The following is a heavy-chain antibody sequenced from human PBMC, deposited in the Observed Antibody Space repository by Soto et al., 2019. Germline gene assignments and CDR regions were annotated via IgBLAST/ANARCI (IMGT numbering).Heavy chain of an antibody. D-gene: IGHD6-19*01. CDR1: GGSIRSYY. CDR3: ARVPSRIAVAGKGCWFDP. Sequence: LALTCTASGGSIRSYYWSWIRQPPGKGLEWIGYIYYSGSTNYNPSLKSRVTISVDTSKNQFSLKLSSVTAADTAVYYCARVPSRIAVAGKGCWFDPWGQGTLVPVSS. V-gene: IGHV4-59*01. CDR2: IYYSGST. J-gene: IGHJ5*02.